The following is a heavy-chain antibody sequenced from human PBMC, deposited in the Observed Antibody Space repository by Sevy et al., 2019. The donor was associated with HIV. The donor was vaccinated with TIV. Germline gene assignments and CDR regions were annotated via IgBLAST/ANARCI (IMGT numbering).Heavy chain of an antibody. D-gene: IGHD3-3*01. CDR1: GGSISSYY. Sequence: SEILSLTCTVSGGSISSYYWSWIRQPPGKGLEWVGYIYYSGSTNYNPSLKSRVTISVDTSKNQYSLKLSSVTAVDTAVYYCAREVGAPTASMTYYDFWSGYHPTYFDYWGQGTLVTVSS. CDR2: IYYSGST. V-gene: IGHV4-59*01. CDR3: AREVGAPTASMTYYDFWSGYHPTYFDY. J-gene: IGHJ4*02.